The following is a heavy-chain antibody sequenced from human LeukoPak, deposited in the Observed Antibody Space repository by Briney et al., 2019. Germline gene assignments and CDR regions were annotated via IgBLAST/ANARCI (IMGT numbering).Heavy chain of an antibody. CDR2: INPNSGGT. V-gene: IGHV1-2*02. CDR3: ARERKMTTVTSDAFDI. Sequence: ASVKVSCKASGYTFTGYYMHWVRQAPGQGLEWMGWINPNSGGTNYAQKFQGRVTMTRDTSISTAYMELSRLRSDDTAVYYCARERKMTTVTSDAFDIWGQGTMVTVSS. D-gene: IGHD4-17*01. CDR1: GYTFTGYY. J-gene: IGHJ3*02.